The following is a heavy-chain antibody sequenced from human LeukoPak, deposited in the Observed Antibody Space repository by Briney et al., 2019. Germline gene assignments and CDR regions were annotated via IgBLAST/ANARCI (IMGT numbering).Heavy chain of an antibody. CDR1: GGTFSSYA. CDR2: INPNSGGT. J-gene: IGHJ6*03. V-gene: IGHV1-2*02. Sequence: GASVKVSCKASGGTFSSYAISWVRQAPGQGLEWMGWINPNSGGTNYAQKFQGRVTMTRDTSISTAYMELSSLRSEDTAVYYCARGPVTSDSSGYYRGKYYYYYMDVWGKGTTVTISS. D-gene: IGHD3-22*01. CDR3: ARGPVTSDSSGYYRGKYYYYYMDV.